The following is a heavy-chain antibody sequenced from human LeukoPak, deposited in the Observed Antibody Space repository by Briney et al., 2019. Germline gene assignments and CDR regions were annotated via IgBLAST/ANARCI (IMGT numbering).Heavy chain of an antibody. CDR1: GFTFSSYA. V-gene: IGHV3-23*01. J-gene: IGHJ6*02. D-gene: IGHD3-3*01. Sequence: EAGGSLRLSCAASGFTFSSYAMSWVRQAPGKGLEWVSAISGSGGSTYYADSVKGRFTISRDNSKNTLYLQMNSLRAEDTAVYYCAKRSRFLEWFDYYYYGMDVWGQGTTVTVPS. CDR2: ISGSGGST. CDR3: AKRSRFLEWFDYYYYGMDV.